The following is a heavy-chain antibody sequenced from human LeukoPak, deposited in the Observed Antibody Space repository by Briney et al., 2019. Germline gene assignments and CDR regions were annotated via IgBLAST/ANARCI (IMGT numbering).Heavy chain of an antibody. CDR2: ISSSGSTI. CDR1: GFTFSDYY. Sequence: PGGSLRLSCAASGFTFSDYYMSWIRQAPGKGLEWVSYISSSGSTIYYADSVKGRFTISRDNAKNSLYLQMNSLRAEDTAVYYCARERNDNYYDSSGYSFYFDYWGQGTLVTVSS. V-gene: IGHV3-11*01. D-gene: IGHD3-22*01. CDR3: ARERNDNYYDSSGYSFYFDY. J-gene: IGHJ4*02.